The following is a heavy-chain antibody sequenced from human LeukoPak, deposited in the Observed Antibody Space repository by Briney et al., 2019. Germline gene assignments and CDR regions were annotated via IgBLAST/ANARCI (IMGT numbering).Heavy chain of an antibody. CDR3: ARAPVATPSEFDY. CDR1: GGSISSSSYY. J-gene: IGHJ4*02. CDR2: INYSGNT. V-gene: IGHV4-39*07. D-gene: IGHD5-12*01. Sequence: SETLSLTRTVSGGSISSSSYYWGWIRQPPGKGLDWIGSINYSGNTYYNPSLKSRVAISADTPKNQFSLKLSSTTAADTAVYYCARAPVATPSEFDYWGQGTLVTVSS.